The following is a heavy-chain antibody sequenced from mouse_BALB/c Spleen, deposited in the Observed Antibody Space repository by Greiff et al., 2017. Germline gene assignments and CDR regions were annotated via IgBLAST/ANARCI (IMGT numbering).Heavy chain of an antibody. Sequence: EVQLVESGGGLVKPGGSLKLSCAASGFAFSSYDMSWVRQTPEKRLEWVAYISSGGGSTYYPDTVKGRFTISRDNAKNTLYLQMSSLKSEDTAMYYCARHVNGNYRYFDVWGAGTTVTVSS. CDR3: ARHVNGNYRYFDV. J-gene: IGHJ1*01. V-gene: IGHV5-12-1*01. D-gene: IGHD2-1*01. CDR2: ISSGGGST. CDR1: GFAFSSYD.